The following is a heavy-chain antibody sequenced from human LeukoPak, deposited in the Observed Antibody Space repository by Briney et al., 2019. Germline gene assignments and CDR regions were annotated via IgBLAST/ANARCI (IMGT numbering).Heavy chain of an antibody. CDR2: INHSGST. V-gene: IGHV4-34*01. J-gene: IGHJ6*02. D-gene: IGHD3-22*01. Sequence: PSETLSLTCAVYGGSFSGYYWSWIRQRPGKGLEWIGEINHSGSTNYNPSLKSRVTISVDTSKNQFSLKLSSVTAADTAVYYCASQGYYDSSGYLPDVWGQGTTVTVSS. CDR3: ASQGYYDSSGYLPDV. CDR1: GGSFSGYY.